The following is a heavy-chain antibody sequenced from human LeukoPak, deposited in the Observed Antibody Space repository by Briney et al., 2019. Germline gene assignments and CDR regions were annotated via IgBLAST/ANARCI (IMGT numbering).Heavy chain of an antibody. CDR2: IYYSGST. J-gene: IGHJ4*02. Sequence: PSETLSLTCTVSGGSISSYYWSWIRQPPGKGLEWIGYIYYSGSTNYNPSLKSRVTISVDTSKNQFSLKPSSVTAADTAVYYCARFPDSGSYLYYFDYWGQGTLVTVSS. V-gene: IGHV4-59*01. CDR1: GGSISSYY. D-gene: IGHD1-26*01. CDR3: ARFPDSGSYLYYFDY.